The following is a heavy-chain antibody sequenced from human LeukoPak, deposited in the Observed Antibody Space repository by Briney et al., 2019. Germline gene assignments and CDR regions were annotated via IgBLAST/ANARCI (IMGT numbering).Heavy chain of an antibody. J-gene: IGHJ3*02. Sequence: SETLSLTCTVSGGSLSHYHWSWIRQPPGKGLEWIGYIFSSGSTNYNPSLQSRVTISLVTSTNQFSLRLRSVTAADTAVYYCARHLPRTDIGDVFEIWGQGTVVTVSS. CDR2: IFSSGST. V-gene: IGHV4-59*08. D-gene: IGHD2-15*01. CDR1: GGSLSHYH. CDR3: ARHLPRTDIGDVFEI.